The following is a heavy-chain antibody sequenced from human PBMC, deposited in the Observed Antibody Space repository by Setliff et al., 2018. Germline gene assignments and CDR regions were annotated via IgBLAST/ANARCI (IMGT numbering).Heavy chain of an antibody. CDR2: ISPYTGNT. V-gene: IGHV1-18*01. CDR3: ARDSRIRFTKEEGEAYYYGMDV. D-gene: IGHD2-8*01. CDR1: GYTFNNYG. J-gene: IGHJ6*02. Sequence: ASVKVSCKASGYTFNNYGIAWVRQAPGQGLEWMGWISPYTGNTYYAHKLQGRVIMTTDTSTKTANLDLRSLRSDDTAVYYCARDSRIRFTKEEGEAYYYGMDVWGQGTTVTV.